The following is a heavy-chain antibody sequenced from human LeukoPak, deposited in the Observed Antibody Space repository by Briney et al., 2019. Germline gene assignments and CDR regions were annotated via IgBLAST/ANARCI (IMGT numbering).Heavy chain of an antibody. D-gene: IGHD2-2*02. J-gene: IGHJ4*02. V-gene: IGHV3-11*04. CDR3: ARDLLRGFCSSTSCYTTSFGH. Sequence: GGSLRLSCVASGFTFSDYYMSWIRQAPGKGLEWVSYISSSGSTIYYADSVKGRFTISRDNAKNSLYLQMNSLRAEDTAVYYCARDLLRGFCSSTSCYTTSFGHWGQGTLVTVSS. CDR2: ISSSGSTI. CDR1: GFTFSDYY.